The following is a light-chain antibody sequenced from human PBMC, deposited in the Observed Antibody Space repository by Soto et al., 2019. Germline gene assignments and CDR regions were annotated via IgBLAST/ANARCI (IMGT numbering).Light chain of an antibody. CDR1: QTISSY. CDR3: QQSHSIPYT. V-gene: IGKV1-39*01. Sequence: DIQMTQSPSSLSASVGDRVTITCRASQTISSYLNWYQQKPGKAPKLLIYDASSLQSGVQSRFSGSGSRTDFTHTISSLQPEDFATYYFQQSHSIPYTCGQGTKREIK. J-gene: IGKJ2*01. CDR2: DAS.